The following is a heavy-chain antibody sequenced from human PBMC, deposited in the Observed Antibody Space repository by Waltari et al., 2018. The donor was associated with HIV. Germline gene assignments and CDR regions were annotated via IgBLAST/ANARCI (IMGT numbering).Heavy chain of an antibody. Sequence: QVKLQQWGAGLWKPSETLSLTCAVYGEPFDGYYWSWIRQPPGKRLEWMGEINHRRNTNYNPSLKSRLTMSVDASKNQFSLNLNSVTAADTGVYYCARRALWLRPVYYFDYWCQGALVTGFS. CDR1: GEPFDGYY. J-gene: IGHJ4*02. CDR2: INHRRNT. D-gene: IGHD5-12*01. V-gene: IGHV4-34*01. CDR3: ARRALWLRPVYYFDY.